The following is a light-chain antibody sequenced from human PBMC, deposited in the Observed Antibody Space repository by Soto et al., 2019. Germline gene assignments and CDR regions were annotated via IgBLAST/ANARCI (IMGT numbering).Light chain of an antibody. CDR2: DAA. Sequence: DIQMTQSPYPLSAAVGDRVTIACRASQNINTYLNWYQQEPGKAPKLLIFDAASLQNGVPSRFSGGGSRTDFTLTITSLQPEDFATYYCQQTSSAQFNFGPGTKADI. J-gene: IGKJ3*01. CDR1: QNINTY. V-gene: IGKV1-39*01. CDR3: QQTSSAQFN.